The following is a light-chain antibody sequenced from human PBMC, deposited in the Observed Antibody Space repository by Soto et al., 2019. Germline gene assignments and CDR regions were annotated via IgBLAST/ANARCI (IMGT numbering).Light chain of an antibody. CDR3: QKYNSAPQLT. V-gene: IGKV1-27*01. Sequence: DIQMTQSPCSLSASVGDRVTITCRASQGISNYLAWYQQKPGKVPKLLIYAASTLQSGVPSRFSGSGSGTDFTLTISSLQPEDVATYYCQKYNSAPQLTFGGGTKVEIK. J-gene: IGKJ4*01. CDR1: QGISNY. CDR2: AAS.